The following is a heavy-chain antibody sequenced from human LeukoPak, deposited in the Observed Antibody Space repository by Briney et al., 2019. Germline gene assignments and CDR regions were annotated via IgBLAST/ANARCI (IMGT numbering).Heavy chain of an antibody. CDR3: ASQADGFDAFDI. CDR1: GYTFTSYY. CDR2: INPSGGST. V-gene: IGHV1-46*01. Sequence: GASVKVSCKASGYTFTSYYMHWVRQAPGQGLEWMGIINPSGGSTSYAQKFQGRVTMTRDMSTSTVYMELSSLRSEDTAVYYCASQADGFDAFDIWGQGTMVTVSS. J-gene: IGHJ3*02.